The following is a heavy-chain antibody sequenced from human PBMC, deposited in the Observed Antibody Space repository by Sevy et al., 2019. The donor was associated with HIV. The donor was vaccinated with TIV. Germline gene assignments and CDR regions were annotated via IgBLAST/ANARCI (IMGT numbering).Heavy chain of an antibody. CDR3: ARAGTGSYNAYFDY. D-gene: IGHD1-26*01. J-gene: IGHJ4*01. CDR1: EFTVSSSY. V-gene: IGHV3-53*01. CDR2: LYSGGST. Sequence: GGSLRLSCAASEFTVSSSYMSWVRQASGKGLEWVSILYSGGSTYYAASVKGRFAVSRDNSKHTLYLQMNSLRAVDTAVYHCARAGTGSYNAYFDYWGHGTLVTVSS.